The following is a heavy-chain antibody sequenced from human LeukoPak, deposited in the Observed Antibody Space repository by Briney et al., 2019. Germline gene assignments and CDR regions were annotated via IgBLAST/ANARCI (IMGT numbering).Heavy chain of an antibody. CDR3: ARGLYYDFWSGYYNDAFDI. CDR1: GFTFSSYS. Sequence: GSLRLSCAASGFTFSSYSMNWVRQPPGKGLEWIGYIYYSGSTNYNPSLKSRVTISVDTSKNQFSLKLSSVTAADTAVYYCARGLYYDFWSGYYNDAFDIWGQGTMVTVSS. D-gene: IGHD3-3*01. V-gene: IGHV4-59*01. J-gene: IGHJ3*02. CDR2: IYYSGST.